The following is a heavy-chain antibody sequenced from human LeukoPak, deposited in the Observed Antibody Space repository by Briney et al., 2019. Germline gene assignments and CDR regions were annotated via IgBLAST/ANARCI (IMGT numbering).Heavy chain of an antibody. CDR1: GFTFSSYA. J-gene: IGHJ6*02. V-gene: IGHV3-48*04. CDR3: ARVGEQQLVYGMDV. Sequence: GRSLRLSCAASGFTFSSYAMHWVRQAPGKGLEWVSYISSSGSTIYYADSVKGRFTISRDNAKNSLYLQMNSLRAEDTAVYYCARVGEQQLVYGMDVWGQGTTVTVSS. D-gene: IGHD6-13*01. CDR2: ISSSGSTI.